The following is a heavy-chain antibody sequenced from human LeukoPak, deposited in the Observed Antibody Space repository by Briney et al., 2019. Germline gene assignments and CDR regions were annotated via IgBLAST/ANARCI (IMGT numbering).Heavy chain of an antibody. CDR3: AKGRIDPNLVLQY. V-gene: IGHV3-23*01. D-gene: IGHD4/OR15-4a*01. CDR2: IRGDGYT. J-gene: IGHJ4*02. CDR1: GFIFTTYA. Sequence: GGSLRLSCAASGFIFTTYAVSWVRQAPRKELEWISTIRGDGYTYYADSVKGRFTVSRDNAENTLSLQMDSLRADDTALYYCAKGRIDPNLVLQYWGQGTLVTVSS.